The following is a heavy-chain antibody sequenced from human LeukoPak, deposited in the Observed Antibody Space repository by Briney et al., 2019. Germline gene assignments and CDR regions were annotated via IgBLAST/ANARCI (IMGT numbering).Heavy chain of an antibody. V-gene: IGHV1-18*01. CDR2: ISTYDGDT. J-gene: IGHJ4*02. CDR1: GYTFTTYG. CDR3: ARHGNFDH. Sequence: GASVKVSCKASGYTFTTYGVSWMRQAPGQGLEWMGWISTYDGDTKYPQKLQGRVTMTTDTSTSTAYMELRSLRSDDTAVYYCARHGNFDHWGQGTLVTVSS.